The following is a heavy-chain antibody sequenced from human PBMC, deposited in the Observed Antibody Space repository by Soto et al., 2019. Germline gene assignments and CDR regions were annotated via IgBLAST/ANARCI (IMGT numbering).Heavy chain of an antibody. CDR2: IIPIFGTA. CDR1: GGTFSIYA. Sequence: VASVKVSCKASGGTFSIYAISCVLQSPLQWLEWMGGIIPIFGTANYAQKFQGRVTITADESTSTAYMELSSLRSEDTAVYYCARSRGSDSSALYYYYGMDVWGQGTTVTVSS. J-gene: IGHJ6*02. V-gene: IGHV1-69*13. CDR3: ARSRGSDSSALYYYYGMDV. D-gene: IGHD6-13*01.